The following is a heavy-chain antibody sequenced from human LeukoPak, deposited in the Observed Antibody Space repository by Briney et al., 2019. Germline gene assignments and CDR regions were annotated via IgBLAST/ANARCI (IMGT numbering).Heavy chain of an antibody. CDR3: TTLRGYSYGYFDY. Sequence: GGSLRLSCAASGFTFSNAWMSWVRQAPGKGLEWVGRIKSKTDGGTTDYAAPVKGRFTISRDDSKNTLYLQMNSLETEDTAVYYCTTLRGYSYGYFDYWGQGTLVTVSS. V-gene: IGHV3-15*01. CDR1: GFTFSNAW. J-gene: IGHJ4*02. D-gene: IGHD5-18*01. CDR2: IKSKTDGGTT.